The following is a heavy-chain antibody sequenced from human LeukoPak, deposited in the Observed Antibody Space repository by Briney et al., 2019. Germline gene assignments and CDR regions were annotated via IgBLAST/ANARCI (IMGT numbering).Heavy chain of an antibody. D-gene: IGHD6-19*01. Sequence: GGSLRLSCAVSGFIVSSNYMTWVRQAPGKGLEWVSVIYSGGRTYYADSVKGRFTTSRDNSKNTLYLQMKSLRAEDTAVYYCAREPFSSGWFDYWGQGTLVTVSS. CDR1: GFIVSSNY. CDR3: AREPFSSGWFDY. J-gene: IGHJ5*01. V-gene: IGHV3-66*01. CDR2: IYSGGRT.